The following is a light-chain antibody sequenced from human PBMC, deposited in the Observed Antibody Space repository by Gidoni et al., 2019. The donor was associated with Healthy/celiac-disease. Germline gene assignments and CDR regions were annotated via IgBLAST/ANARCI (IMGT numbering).Light chain of an antibody. CDR3: QQYNSYSPWT. CDR2: DAS. V-gene: IGKV1-5*01. Sequence: IQMTQSPSTLSASVGDRVTITCRASQSISSWLAWYQQKPGKAPKLLIYDASILESGVPSRFSGSGSGTEFTLTISSLQPDDFATYYCQQYNSYSPWTFGQGTKVEIK. J-gene: IGKJ1*01. CDR1: QSISSW.